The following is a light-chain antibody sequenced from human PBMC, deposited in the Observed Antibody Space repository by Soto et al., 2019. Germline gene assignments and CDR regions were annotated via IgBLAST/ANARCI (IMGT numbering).Light chain of an antibody. CDR1: QGINIY. CDR2: AAS. CDR3: QQTYTNFFA. Sequence: DIQMTQSPSSLSASVGDTVTIDCRTSQGINIYLNWYRQKPGRAPELLIYAASNLHTGVPSRFSGVGSGTEFTLTIDNVQPEDFATYDCQQTYTNFFAFGPGTKVDIQ. V-gene: IGKV1-39*01. J-gene: IGKJ3*01.